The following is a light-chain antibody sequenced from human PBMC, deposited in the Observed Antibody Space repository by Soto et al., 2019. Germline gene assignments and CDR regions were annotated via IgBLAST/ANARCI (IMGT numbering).Light chain of an antibody. Sequence: QSVLTQPASVPGSPGQSITISCTGTSSDVGGYNYVSWYQQHPGKAPKLMIYEVSNRPSGVSNRFSGSKSGNTASLTISGLQAEDEADFYCTSYTSSATVVFGGATKLTVL. CDR2: EVS. J-gene: IGLJ2*01. V-gene: IGLV2-14*01. CDR1: SSDVGGYNY. CDR3: TSYTSSATVV.